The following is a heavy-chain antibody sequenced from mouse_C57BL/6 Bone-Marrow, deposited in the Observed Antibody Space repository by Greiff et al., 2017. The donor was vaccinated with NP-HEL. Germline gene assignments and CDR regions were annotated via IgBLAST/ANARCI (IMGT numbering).Heavy chain of an antibody. V-gene: IGHV1-82*01. Sequence: QVQLQQSGPELVKPGASVKISCKASGYAFSSSWMNWVKQRPGKGLEWIGRIYPGDGDTNYNGKFKGKATLTADKSSSTAYMQLSSLTSEDSAVYFCARGTAQATFYYYAMDYWGQGTSVTVSS. CDR2: IYPGDGDT. CDR3: ARGTAQATFYYYAMDY. CDR1: GYAFSSSW. D-gene: IGHD3-2*02. J-gene: IGHJ4*01.